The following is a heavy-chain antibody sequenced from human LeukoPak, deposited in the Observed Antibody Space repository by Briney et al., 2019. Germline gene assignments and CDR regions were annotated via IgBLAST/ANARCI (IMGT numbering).Heavy chain of an antibody. D-gene: IGHD3-3*01. CDR1: GGSISSGSYY. J-gene: IGHJ4*02. V-gene: IGHV4-61*02. CDR3: AIYPEYYDFWSVKTGYFDY. Sequence: PSQTLSLTCTVSGGSISSGSYYWSWIRQPAGKGLEWIGRIYTSGSTNYNPSLKSRVTISVDTSKNQFSLKLSSVTAADTAVYYCAIYPEYYDFWSVKTGYFDYWGQGTLVTVSS. CDR2: IYTSGST.